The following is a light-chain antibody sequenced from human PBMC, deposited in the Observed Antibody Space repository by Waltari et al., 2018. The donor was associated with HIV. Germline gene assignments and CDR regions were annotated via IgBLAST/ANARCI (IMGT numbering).Light chain of an antibody. Sequence: DIHMSQAPSSLSASVGARGTLTGRGSRDSSNDLAWYQQKSGEVTKLLIYGASTLRSRVSSRFRGSGSGTEFTLTINGLQPEDVASYYCQNYDSAPVAFGQGTRLEI. CDR3: QNYDSAPVA. J-gene: IGKJ5*01. V-gene: IGKV1-27*01. CDR2: GAS. CDR1: RDSSND.